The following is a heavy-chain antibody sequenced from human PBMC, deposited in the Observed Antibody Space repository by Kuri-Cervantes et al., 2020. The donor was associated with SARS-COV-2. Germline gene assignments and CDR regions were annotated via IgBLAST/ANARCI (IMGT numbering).Heavy chain of an antibody. J-gene: IGHJ4*02. CDR1: GYTFTTYA. CDR2: INTNTGNP. CDR3: ARVGSSGYFELDY. V-gene: IGHV7-4-1*02. D-gene: IGHD3-22*01. Sequence: ASVTVSCKASGYTFTTYAISWVRQAPGQGLEWMGWINTNTGNPTYAQGFTGRFVFSLDTSVSTAYLQISSLKAEDAAVYYCARVGSSGYFELDYWGQGTLVTVSS.